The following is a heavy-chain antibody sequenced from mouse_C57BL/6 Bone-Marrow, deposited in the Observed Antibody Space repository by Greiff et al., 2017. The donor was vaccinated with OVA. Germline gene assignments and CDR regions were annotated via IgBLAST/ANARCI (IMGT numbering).Heavy chain of an antibody. CDR2: IDPENGDT. J-gene: IGHJ4*01. V-gene: IGHV14-4*01. Sequence: VQLQQSGAELVRPGASVKLSCTASGFNIKDDYMHWVKQRPEQGLEWIGWIDPENGDTEYASKFQGKATITADKSSNTAYLQLSSLTSEDTAVYYCAARGSMDYWGQGTTVTVAS. CDR1: GFNIKDDY. CDR3: AARGSMDY.